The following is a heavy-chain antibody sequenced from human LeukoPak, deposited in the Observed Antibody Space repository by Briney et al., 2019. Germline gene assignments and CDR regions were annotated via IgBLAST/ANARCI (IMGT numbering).Heavy chain of an antibody. CDR2: IYHSGST. Sequence: SETLSLTCTVSGYSISSGYYWGWIRQPPGKGLEGIGSIYHSGSTYYNPSLKSRVTISVDTSKNQFSLKLSSVTAADTAVYYCAADGSGSYYPDYWGQGTLVTVSS. J-gene: IGHJ4*02. CDR3: AADGSGSYYPDY. V-gene: IGHV4-38-2*02. D-gene: IGHD3-10*01. CDR1: GYSISSGYY.